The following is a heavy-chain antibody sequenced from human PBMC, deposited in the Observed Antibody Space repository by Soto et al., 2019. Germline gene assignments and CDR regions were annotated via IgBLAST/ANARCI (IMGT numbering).Heavy chain of an antibody. D-gene: IGHD1-1*01. V-gene: IGHV3-33*01. CDR1: GFTFSSYG. J-gene: IGHJ4*02. CDR2: IWYDGSNK. CDR3: ARNLNGYGNWDY. Sequence: GGSLRLSCAASGFTFSSYGMHWVRQAPGKGLEWVAVIWYDGSNKYYADSVKGRFTISRDNAKNTLYLQMNNLSPEDTAVYYCARNLNGYGNWDYWGQGNLVTVSS.